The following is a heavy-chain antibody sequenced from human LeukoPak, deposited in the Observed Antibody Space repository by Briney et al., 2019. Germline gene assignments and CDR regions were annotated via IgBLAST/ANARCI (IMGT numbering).Heavy chain of an antibody. D-gene: IGHD3-3*01. CDR1: GGSISSYY. CDR3: ARHYYDFWSGYFAETYYYYGMDV. Sequence: SETLSLTCTVSGGSISSYYWSWIRQPPGKGLEWIGYIYYSGSTNYNPSLKSRVTISVDTSKNQFSLKLSSVTAADTAVYYCARHYYDFWSGYFAETYYYYGMDVWGQGTTVTVSS. J-gene: IGHJ6*02. V-gene: IGHV4-59*08. CDR2: IYYSGST.